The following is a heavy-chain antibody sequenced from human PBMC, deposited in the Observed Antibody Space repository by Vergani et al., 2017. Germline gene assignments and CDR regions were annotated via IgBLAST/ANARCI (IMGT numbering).Heavy chain of an antibody. D-gene: IGHD3-3*01. CDR3: AREGRAIFGVVMGYYYYMDV. CDR2: IIPILGTA. CDR1: GGTFSSYA. V-gene: IGHV1-69*11. J-gene: IGHJ6*03. Sequence: QVQLVQSWAEVKKPGSSVKVSCKASGGTFSSYAISWVRQAPGQGLEWMGRIIPILGTATYAQKFQGRVTITADESTSTAYMELSSLRSEDTAVYYCAREGRAIFGVVMGYYYYMDVWGKGTTVTVSS.